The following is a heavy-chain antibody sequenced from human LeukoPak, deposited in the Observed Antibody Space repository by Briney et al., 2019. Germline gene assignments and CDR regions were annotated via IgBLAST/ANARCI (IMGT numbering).Heavy chain of an antibody. J-gene: IGHJ2*01. V-gene: IGHV3-53*01. CDR2: IYANGNT. Sequence: GGSLRLSCAASGFTVRSKYLTWVRQAPGKGLEWVSLIYANGNTDYGDSVKGRFTISRDISKNTVFLQMNSLRAEDTAVYYCGSYDQKLSDRYFDLWAGAPWSLSPQ. CDR3: GSYDQKLSDRYFDL. D-gene: IGHD3-16*01. CDR1: GFTVRSKY.